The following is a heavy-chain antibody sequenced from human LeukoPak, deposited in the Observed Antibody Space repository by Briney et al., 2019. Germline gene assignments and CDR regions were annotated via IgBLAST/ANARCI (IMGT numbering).Heavy chain of an antibody. CDR1: GYTFTGYY. D-gene: IGHD3-9*01. J-gene: IGHJ5*02. Sequence: GASVKVSCKASGYTFTGYYMHWVRQAPGQGLEWMGWINPNSGGTNYAQKFQGRVTMTRDTSISTAYMELSRLRSDDTAVYYCARVSSYYDILTGYYEGDWFDPWGQGTLVTVSS. CDR2: INPNSGGT. CDR3: ARVSSYYDILTGYYEGDWFDP. V-gene: IGHV1-2*02.